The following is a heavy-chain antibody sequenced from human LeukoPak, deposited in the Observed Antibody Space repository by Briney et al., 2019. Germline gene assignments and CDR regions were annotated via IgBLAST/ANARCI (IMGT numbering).Heavy chain of an antibody. CDR1: GFTFSSYG. CDR2: IWYDGSNK. Sequence: GGSLRLSCAASGFTFSSYGMHWVRQAPGKGLEWVAVIWYDGSNKYYADSVKGRFTISRDNSKSTLYLQMNSLRAEDTAVYYCARDAIRHDYGADYWGQGTLVTVSS. V-gene: IGHV3-33*01. D-gene: IGHD4-17*01. CDR3: ARDAIRHDYGADY. J-gene: IGHJ4*02.